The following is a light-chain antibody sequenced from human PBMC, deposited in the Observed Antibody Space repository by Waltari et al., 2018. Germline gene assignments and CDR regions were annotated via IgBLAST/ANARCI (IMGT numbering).Light chain of an antibody. CDR3: QQYNSYSLLS. V-gene: IGKV1-5*03. CDR2: KAS. J-gene: IGKJ4*01. Sequence: DIQMTQSPSTLSASVGDRVIFSCRASQSISKWLAWYQQKPRKVPKLLIYKASTLESGVPSRFSGSGSGTEFTLTISSLQPEDFATYYCQQYNSYSLLSFGGGTKVEIK. CDR1: QSISKW.